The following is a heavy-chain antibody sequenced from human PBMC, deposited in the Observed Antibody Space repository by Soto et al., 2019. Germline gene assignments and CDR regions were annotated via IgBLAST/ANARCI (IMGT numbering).Heavy chain of an antibody. Sequence: PGGSLRLSCAASGFTFSSYSMNWVRQAPGKGLEWVSSISSSSSYIYYADSVKGRFTISRDNAKNSLYLQMNSLRAEDTAVYYCARDSGSGSYWSSFDPWGQGTLVTVSS. V-gene: IGHV3-21*01. CDR3: ARDSGSGSYWSSFDP. CDR1: GFTFSSYS. CDR2: ISSSSSYI. D-gene: IGHD3-10*01. J-gene: IGHJ5*02.